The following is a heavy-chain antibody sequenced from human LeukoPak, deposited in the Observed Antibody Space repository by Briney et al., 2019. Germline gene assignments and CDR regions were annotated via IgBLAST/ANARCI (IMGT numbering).Heavy chain of an antibody. V-gene: IGHV3-48*03. CDR3: ARDRPTGASRVFLVQ. D-gene: IGHD1-26*01. CDR1: GFTFARSE. J-gene: IGHJ4*02. CDR2: SSM. Sequence: PGGSLRLSCAAAGFTFARSENWVRQAPGKGLEWISSSSMYYADSVRGRFTISRDNAKNSLYLLMNTLRAEDTAVYYCARDRPTGASRVFLVQWGQGTLVTVSS.